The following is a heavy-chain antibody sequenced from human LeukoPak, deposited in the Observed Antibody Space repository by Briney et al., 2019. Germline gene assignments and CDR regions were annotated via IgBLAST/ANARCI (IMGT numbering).Heavy chain of an antibody. D-gene: IGHD1-26*01. CDR3: ARYIVSYPHDAFDI. Sequence: PSETLSLTCTVSGYSISSGYYWGWIRQPPGKGLEWIGRIYTSGSTNYNPSLKSRVTISVDTSKNQFSLKLSSVTAADTAFYYCARYIVSYPHDAFDIWGQGTMVTVSS. CDR2: IYTSGST. V-gene: IGHV4-38-2*02. J-gene: IGHJ3*02. CDR1: GYSISSGYY.